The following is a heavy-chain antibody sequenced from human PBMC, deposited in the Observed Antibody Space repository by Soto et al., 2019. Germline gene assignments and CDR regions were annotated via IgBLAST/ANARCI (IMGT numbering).Heavy chain of an antibody. Sequence: SETLSLTCTVSGGSISSYYWSWIRQPPGKGLEWIGYIYYSGSTNYNPSLKSRVTISVDTSKNQFSLKLSSVTAADTAVYYCARDLSADYWGQGTLVTVSS. V-gene: IGHV4-59*01. J-gene: IGHJ4*02. CDR2: IYYSGST. D-gene: IGHD3-16*02. CDR1: GGSISSYY. CDR3: ARDLSADY.